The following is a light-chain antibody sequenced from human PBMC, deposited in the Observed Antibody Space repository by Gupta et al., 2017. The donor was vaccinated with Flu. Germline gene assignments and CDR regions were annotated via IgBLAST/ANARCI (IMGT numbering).Light chain of an antibody. Sequence: TISDVGSDNCVSWYPQHPGKAPKLIIYKFTDRPSSVSTRFSGSKSGNTASLTISGLQADDEADYYCISYTTSSTWVFGGGTRLTVL. V-gene: IGLV2-14*01. CDR3: ISYTTSSTWV. J-gene: IGLJ3*02. CDR2: KFT. CDR1: ISDVGSDNC.